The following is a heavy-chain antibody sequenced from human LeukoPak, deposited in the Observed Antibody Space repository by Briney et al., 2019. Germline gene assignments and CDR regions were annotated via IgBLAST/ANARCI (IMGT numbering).Heavy chain of an antibody. J-gene: IGHJ5*02. Sequence: GESLKISCKGSGYSFGTYWIGWGRQVPGKGLEWMGIIYPGDSDTRYSPSFQGQVTISADKSISTAYLQWSSLKASDTAMYYCARLNGPVPAADNWFDPWGQGTLVTVSS. D-gene: IGHD2-2*01. CDR3: ARLNGPVPAADNWFDP. CDR2: IYPGDSDT. CDR1: GYSFGTYW. V-gene: IGHV5-51*01.